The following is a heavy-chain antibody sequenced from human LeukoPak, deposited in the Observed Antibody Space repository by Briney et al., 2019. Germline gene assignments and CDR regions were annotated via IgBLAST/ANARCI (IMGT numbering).Heavy chain of an antibody. D-gene: IGHD4-17*01. CDR2: ISWNSDSI. V-gene: IGHV3-9*01. J-gene: IGHJ5*02. CDR1: GFTFDDYA. Sequence: PGRSLRLSCAASGFTFDDYAMRWVRQAPGKGLEWVSGISWNSDSIGYADSVKGRFTISRDNAKNSLYLQMNSLRAEDTAVYFCARDGEGHYNFFSPWGQGVLVTVSS. CDR3: ARDGEGHYNFFSP.